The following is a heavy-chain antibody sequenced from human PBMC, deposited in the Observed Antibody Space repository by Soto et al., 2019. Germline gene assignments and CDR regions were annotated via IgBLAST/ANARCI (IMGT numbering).Heavy chain of an antibody. CDR3: ARAPYFDVLTAPFDP. J-gene: IGHJ5*02. CDR1: GGSISSGFYY. CDR2: ISYSGST. Sequence: QVQLQESGPGLVKPSQTLSLTCTVSGGSISSGFYYWSWIRQHPGEGLVWFGYISYSGSTYYNPSHKGRVAISVDTSKIQFSLKLSSVTAADTAVYYCARAPYFDVLTAPFDPWGQGALVTVSS. V-gene: IGHV4-31*03. D-gene: IGHD3-9*01.